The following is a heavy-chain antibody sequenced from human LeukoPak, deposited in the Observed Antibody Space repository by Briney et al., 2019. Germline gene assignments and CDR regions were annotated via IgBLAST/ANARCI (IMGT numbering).Heavy chain of an antibody. CDR3: AKGIATTGPYYYVMDV. Sequence: GGSLRLSCVASGFTFSSYGMSWGRQAPGKGLEWVSGISDSGGSTYYADSVKGRFTISRDNSKNTPYLQMNSLRAEDTAVYYCAKGIATTGPYYYVMDVWGQGTTVTVSS. J-gene: IGHJ6*02. CDR2: ISDSGGST. D-gene: IGHD6-13*01. CDR1: GFTFSSYG. V-gene: IGHV3-23*01.